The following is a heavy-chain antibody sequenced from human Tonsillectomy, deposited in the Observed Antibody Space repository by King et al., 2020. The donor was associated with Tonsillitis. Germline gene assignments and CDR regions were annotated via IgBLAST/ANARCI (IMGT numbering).Heavy chain of an antibody. CDR3: AKGAPGIAVAGSGAFDY. CDR2: ISGSGGST. J-gene: IGHJ4*02. V-gene: IGHV3-23*04. Sequence: EVQLVQSGGGLVQPGGSLRLSCAASGFTFSSYAMSWVRQAPGKGLEWVSGISGSGGSTYYADSVKGRFTISRDNSKNTLYLQMNSLRAEDTAIYYCAKGAPGIAVAGSGAFDYWGQGTLVTVSS. CDR1: GFTFSSYA. D-gene: IGHD6-19*01.